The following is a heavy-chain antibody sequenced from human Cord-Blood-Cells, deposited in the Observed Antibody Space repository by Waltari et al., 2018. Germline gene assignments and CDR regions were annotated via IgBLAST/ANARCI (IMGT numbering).Heavy chain of an antibody. CDR1: GYTFTGYY. CDR3: ARAKPGERYDY. J-gene: IGHJ4*02. V-gene: IGHV1-2*04. Sequence: QVQLVQSGAEVKKPGASVKVSCKASGYTFTGYYMHWVRQAPGQGLEWMGWSNPSSGGTNYAQKFQGWVTVTRDTSISTAYMERSRLRSDDTAVYYCARAKPGERYDYWGQGTLVTVSS. CDR2: SNPSSGGT. D-gene: IGHD7-27*01.